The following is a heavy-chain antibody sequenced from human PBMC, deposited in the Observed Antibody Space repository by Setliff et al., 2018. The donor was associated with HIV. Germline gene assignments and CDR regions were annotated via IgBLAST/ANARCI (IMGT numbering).Heavy chain of an antibody. J-gene: IGHJ5*02. CDR2: INHSGST. V-gene: IGHV4-34*01. Sequence: SETLSLTCAVYGGSFSGYYWSWIRQPPGKGLEWIGEINHSGSTNYNPSLKSRVTISVDTSKNQFSLKLSSVTAADTAVYYCARHSGVASPNWFDPWGQGTLVTVAS. CDR1: GGSFSGYY. D-gene: IGHD3-10*01. CDR3: ARHSGVASPNWFDP.